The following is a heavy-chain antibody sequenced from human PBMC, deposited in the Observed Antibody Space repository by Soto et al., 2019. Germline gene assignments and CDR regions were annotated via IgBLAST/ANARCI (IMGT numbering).Heavy chain of an antibody. CDR2: IYHSGST. J-gene: IGHJ5*02. CDR3: ARVWTTVTNWFDP. Sequence: SETLSLTCAVSGGSISSSNWWSWVRQPPGKGLEWIGEIYHSGSTYYNPSLKSRVTISVDKSKNQFSLKLSSVTAADTAVYYCARVWTTVTNWFDPWGQGTLLTVSS. CDR1: GGSISSSNW. D-gene: IGHD4-17*01. V-gene: IGHV4-4*02.